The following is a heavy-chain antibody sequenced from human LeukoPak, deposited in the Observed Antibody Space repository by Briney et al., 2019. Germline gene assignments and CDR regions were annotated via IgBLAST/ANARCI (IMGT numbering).Heavy chain of an antibody. CDR1: GGSFRGYY. V-gene: IGHV4-34*01. J-gene: IGHJ6*03. D-gene: IGHD3-3*01. CDR3: ARGYDFWSGRGYYYMDV. Sequence: SETLSLTCAVYGGSFRGYYWSWIRQPPGKGLEWIGEINHSGSTNYNPSLKSRVTISVDTSRNQFSLELSSVTAADTAVYYCARGYDFWSGRGYYYMDVWGKGTTVTVSS. CDR2: INHSGST.